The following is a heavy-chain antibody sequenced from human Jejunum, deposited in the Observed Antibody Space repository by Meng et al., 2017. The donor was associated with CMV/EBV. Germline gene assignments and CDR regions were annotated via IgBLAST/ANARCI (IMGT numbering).Heavy chain of an antibody. Sequence: LSLTCAASGFTFSSHSMSWVRQAPGKGLEWVSAISGSDGSTHYADSVTGRFTISRDNSKTTLYLQMTSLRAEDTAVYYCARLTDFWGQGTLVTVSS. CDR3: ARLTDF. CDR2: ISGSDGST. CDR1: GFTFSSHS. J-gene: IGHJ4*02. D-gene: IGHD2-8*01. V-gene: IGHV3-23*01.